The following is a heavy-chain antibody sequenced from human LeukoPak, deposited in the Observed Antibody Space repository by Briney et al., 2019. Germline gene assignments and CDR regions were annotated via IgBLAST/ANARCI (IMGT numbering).Heavy chain of an antibody. D-gene: IGHD4-23*01. CDR3: ARVTDYGGIFDP. CDR1: GGSISSYY. CDR2: IYTSGST. Sequence: SETLSLTCTVSGGSISSYYWSWIRQPAGQGLEWIGRIYTSGSTNYNPSLKSRVTMSVDTSKNQFSLKLSSVTAADTAVYYCARVTDYGGIFDPWGQGTLVTVSS. V-gene: IGHV4-4*07. J-gene: IGHJ5*02.